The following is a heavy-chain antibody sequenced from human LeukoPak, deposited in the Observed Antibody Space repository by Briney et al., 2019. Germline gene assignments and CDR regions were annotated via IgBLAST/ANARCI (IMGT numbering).Heavy chain of an antibody. V-gene: IGHV1-8*03. J-gene: IGHJ4*02. CDR2: MNPNSGNT. CDR3: ARDDGDYYDSSGYYYSFDY. CDR1: GYTFTSYD. Sequence: GASVKVSCKASGYTFTSYDINWVRQATGQGLEWMGWMNPNSGNTGYAQKFQGRVTITRNTSISTAYIELSSLRSEDTAVYYCARDDGDYYDSSGYYYSFDYWGQGTLVTVSS. D-gene: IGHD3-22*01.